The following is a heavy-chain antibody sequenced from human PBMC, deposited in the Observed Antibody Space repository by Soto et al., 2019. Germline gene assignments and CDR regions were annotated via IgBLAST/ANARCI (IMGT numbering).Heavy chain of an antibody. CDR3: ARDLRYCTNGVCYSEFDY. CDR1: GGTFSSCA. V-gene: IGHV1-69*13. CDR2: IIPIFGTA. Sequence: ASVKVSCKASGGTFSSCAISWVRQAPGQGLEWMGGIIPIFGTANYAQKFQGRVTITADESTSTAYMELSSLRSEDTAVYYCARDLRYCTNGVCYSEFDYWGQGTLVTVSS. J-gene: IGHJ4*02. D-gene: IGHD2-8*01.